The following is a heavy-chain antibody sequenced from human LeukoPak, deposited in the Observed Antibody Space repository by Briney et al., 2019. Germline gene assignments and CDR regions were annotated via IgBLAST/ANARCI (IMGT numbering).Heavy chain of an antibody. J-gene: IGHJ2*01. CDR1: GGSISSYY. D-gene: IGHD5-18*01. V-gene: IGHV4-59*01. CDR2: IYYSGST. CDR3: AREVEPISAMDKRDWYFDL. Sequence: SETLSLTCTVSGGSISSYYWSWIRQPPGKGLEWIGYIYYSGSTNYNPSLKSRVTISVDTSKNQFSLKLSSVTAADTAVYYCAREVEPISAMDKRDWYFDLWGCGTLVTVSS.